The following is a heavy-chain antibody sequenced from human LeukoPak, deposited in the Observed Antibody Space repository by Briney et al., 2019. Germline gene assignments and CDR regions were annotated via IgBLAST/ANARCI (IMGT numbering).Heavy chain of an antibody. CDR1: GFTFSTFA. D-gene: IGHD5/OR15-5a*01. CDR3: AKLNLRPGDY. Sequence: GGSLRLSCAASGFTFSTFAMIWVRQPPGKGLEWVSSINSDGSSTSYADSVKGRFTISRDNSKSTLYLQMNSLRAEDTAVYYCAKLNLRPGDYWGQGTLVTVSS. J-gene: IGHJ4*02. CDR2: INSDGSST. V-gene: IGHV3-23*01.